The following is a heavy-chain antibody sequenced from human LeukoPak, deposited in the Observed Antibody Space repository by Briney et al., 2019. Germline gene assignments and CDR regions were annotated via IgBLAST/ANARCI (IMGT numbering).Heavy chain of an antibody. CDR2: IYYSGST. D-gene: IGHD3-22*01. V-gene: IGHV4-59*01. CDR1: GGSISSYY. CDR3: AREVLYYDRGRDAFDI. J-gene: IGHJ3*02. Sequence: SETLSLTCTVSGGSISSYYWSWIRQPPGKGLEWIGYIYYSGSTNYNPSLKSRVTISVDTSKNQFSLKLSSVTAADTAVYYCAREVLYYDRGRDAFDIWGQGTMVTVSS.